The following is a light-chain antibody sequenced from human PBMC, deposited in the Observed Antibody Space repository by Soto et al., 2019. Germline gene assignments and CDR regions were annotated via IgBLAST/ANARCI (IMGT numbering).Light chain of an antibody. CDR3: SFYTRGTPYV. CDR2: EVT. V-gene: IGLV2-11*01. Sequence: QSVLTQPRSVSGAPGQSVTISCTGTSSDVGGYNYVSWYQQDPGIAPKLIIYEVTERPSGVPDRFSGSKSGNTASLTISGCQAEDEANYYCSFYTRGTPYVYATGLKVTVL. CDR1: SSDVGGYNY. J-gene: IGLJ1*01.